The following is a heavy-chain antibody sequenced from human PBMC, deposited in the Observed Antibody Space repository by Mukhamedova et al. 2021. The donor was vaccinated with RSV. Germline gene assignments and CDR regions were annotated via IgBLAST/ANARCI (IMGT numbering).Heavy chain of an antibody. J-gene: IGHJ6*02. Sequence: GLEWIGYIYYSGSTNYNPSLKSRVTISVDTSKNQFSLKLSSVTAADTAVYYCARHGAPWCSGVSCYGMDVWGQGTTVTVSS. D-gene: IGHD2-15*01. V-gene: IGHV4-59*08. CDR2: IYYSGST. CDR3: ARHGAPWCSGVSCYGMDV.